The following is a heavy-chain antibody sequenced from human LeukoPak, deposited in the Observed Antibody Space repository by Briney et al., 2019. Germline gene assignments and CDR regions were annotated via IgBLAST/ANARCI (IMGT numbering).Heavy chain of an antibody. V-gene: IGHV1-18*01. CDR2: IITNNGNT. Sequence: ASVKVSCKASGYTFTSYGINWVRQAPGQGLEWMGWIITNNGNTHYAQKLQGRVTMTTDTSTSTAYMELRSLRSDDTAIYYCARGLRGGLRPLGYFDCWGQGTLVTVSS. CDR3: ARGLRGGLRPLGYFDC. J-gene: IGHJ4*02. D-gene: IGHD5/OR15-5a*01. CDR1: GYTFTSYG.